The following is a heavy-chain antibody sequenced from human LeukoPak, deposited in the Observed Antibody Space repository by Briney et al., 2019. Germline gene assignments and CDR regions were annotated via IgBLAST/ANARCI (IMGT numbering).Heavy chain of an antibody. CDR2: IYYSGST. Sequence: SETLSLNCTVSGGPISSYYWSWIRQPPGKGLEWIGYIYYSGSTNYNPSLKSRVTISVDTSKNQFSLKLSSVTAADTAVYYCARASSDGYNYAAFDIWGQGTMVTVSS. CDR3: ARASSDGYNYAAFDI. J-gene: IGHJ3*02. V-gene: IGHV4-59*01. CDR1: GGPISSYY. D-gene: IGHD5-24*01.